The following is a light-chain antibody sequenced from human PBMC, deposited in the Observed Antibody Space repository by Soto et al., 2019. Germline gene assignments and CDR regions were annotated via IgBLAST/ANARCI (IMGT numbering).Light chain of an antibody. CDR1: SSDVGSYDY. Sequence: QSVLIQPPSVSGSPGQSVTISCTGTSSDVGSYDYVSWYQQHPGTVPKPMIYNVNTQPSGVPDRFSGSKSGNTASMTISGLQADDEADSSCCSFTSSAPYVFRPGTKVPVL. V-gene: IGLV2-18*02. CDR3: CSFTSSAPYV. CDR2: NVN. J-gene: IGLJ1*01.